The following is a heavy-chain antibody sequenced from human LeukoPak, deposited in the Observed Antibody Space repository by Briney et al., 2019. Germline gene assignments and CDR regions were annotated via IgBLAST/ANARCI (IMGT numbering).Heavy chain of an antibody. CDR3: ARRFVGFDSSWGASDI. J-gene: IGHJ3*02. CDR1: GDSTSSSIYY. Sequence: PSETLSLTCTVSGDSTSSSIYYWSWIRQPAGKGLEWIGRMSTSGSTNYNPSLKSRVTMSVDTSKNQFSLKLTSVTAADTAVYYCARRFVGFDSSWGASDIWGQGTMVTVSS. CDR2: MSTSGST. V-gene: IGHV4-61*02. D-gene: IGHD3-22*01.